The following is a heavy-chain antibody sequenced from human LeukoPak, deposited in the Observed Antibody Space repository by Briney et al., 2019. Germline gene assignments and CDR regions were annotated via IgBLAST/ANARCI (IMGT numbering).Heavy chain of an antibody. CDR1: GFPYRSYS. Sequence: GGPLTLFCGPSGFPYRSYSMNWVPQAPGKGREGVSYISGCGGSTYYADSVKGRFTISRDNSKNTLYLQMNSLRAEDTAVYYCAKYIVATPGDYYYYYMDVWGKGTTVTISS. CDR3: AKYIVATPGDYYYYYMDV. V-gene: IGHV3-23*01. J-gene: IGHJ6*03. D-gene: IGHD5-12*01. CDR2: ISGCGGST.